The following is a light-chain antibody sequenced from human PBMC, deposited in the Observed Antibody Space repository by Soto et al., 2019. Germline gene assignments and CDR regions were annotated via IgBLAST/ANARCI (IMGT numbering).Light chain of an antibody. J-gene: IGLJ2*01. CDR1: SSDVGDSKY. CDR3: CSHGGEVL. CDR2: EVN. Sequence: QSALTQPPSASGSPGQSVTISCTGTSSDVGDSKYVSWYQQHPGKAPKLMIYEVNKRPSGVPDRFSGSKSGNTASLTVSGLQAEDEADYYGCSHGGEVLFGGGTKVTVL. V-gene: IGLV2-8*01.